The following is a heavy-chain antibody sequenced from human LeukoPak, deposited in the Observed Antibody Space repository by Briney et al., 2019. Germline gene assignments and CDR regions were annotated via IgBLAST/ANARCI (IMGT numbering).Heavy chain of an antibody. V-gene: IGHV3-48*01. D-gene: IGHD6-6*01. CDR2: ISNTGSTI. J-gene: IGHJ4*02. Sequence: GGSLRLSCAASGFTFSSYSMNWVRQAPGKGLEWVSYISNTGSTIYYADSVRGRFTISRDNAKNSLYLQMNSLRAEDTAVYYCARGPYTNSNYFDYWGQGTLVTVSS. CDR1: GFTFSSYS. CDR3: ARGPYTNSNYFDY.